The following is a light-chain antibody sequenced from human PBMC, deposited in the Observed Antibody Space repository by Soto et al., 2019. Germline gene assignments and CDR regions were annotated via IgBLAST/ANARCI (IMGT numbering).Light chain of an antibody. CDR1: QSVSSN. Sequence: EIVMTQSPATLSVSPGERATLSCRASQSVSSNLAWYQQKPSQAPRLLIYSASTRATGIPARFSGSGSGTEFTLTISSLQSEDFAVYFCQQYNNWPQRTFGQGTKVEI. J-gene: IGKJ1*01. V-gene: IGKV3-15*01. CDR3: QQYNNWPQRT. CDR2: SAS.